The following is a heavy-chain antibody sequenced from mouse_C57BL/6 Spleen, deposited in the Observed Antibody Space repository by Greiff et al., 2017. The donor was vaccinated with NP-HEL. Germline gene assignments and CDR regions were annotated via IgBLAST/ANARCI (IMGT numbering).Heavy chain of an antibody. J-gene: IGHJ4*01. CDR2: IWSGGST. CDR3: ARMGYYAMDY. V-gene: IGHV2-2*01. Sequence: QVQLQQSGPGLVQPSQSLSITCTVSGFSLTSYGVHWVRQSPGKGLEWLGVIWSGGSTDYNAAFISRLSISKDNSKSQVFFKMNSLQADDTAIYDCARMGYYAMDYWGQGTSVTVSS. CDR1: GFSLTSYG.